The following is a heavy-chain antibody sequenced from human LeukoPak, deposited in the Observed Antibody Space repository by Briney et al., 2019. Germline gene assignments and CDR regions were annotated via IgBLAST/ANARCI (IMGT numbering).Heavy chain of an antibody. CDR1: GYSFTCYY. CDR3: FSDDSSGNSDT. CDR2: INPYSGDT. J-gene: IGHJ5*02. Sequence: ASGKVSCKASGYSFTCYYIHWLRQAPGQGLEWMGWINPYSGDTNCARKVQGRVTMTRDTSISTAYMELSGLTSDDPSVYYCFSDDSSGNSDTSGQGTLVTVSS. V-gene: IGHV1-2*02. D-gene: IGHD3-22*01.